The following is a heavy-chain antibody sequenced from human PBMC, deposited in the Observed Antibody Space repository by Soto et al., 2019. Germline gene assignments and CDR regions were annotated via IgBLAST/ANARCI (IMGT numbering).Heavy chain of an antibody. CDR1: GASVGSGGYY. J-gene: IGHJ4*02. V-gene: IGHV4-31*03. Sequence: TSETLSLTCTVSGASVGSGGYYWSWIRQVPGKGLEWIGYIKYSGTTHYSPSLKSRVNISFDKSKNQVFLNLRFVTGADMAVYYCARISTHQYDNSGYYSPTYYFDSWSQGSLVTVSS. CDR2: IKYSGTT. D-gene: IGHD3-3*01. CDR3: ARISTHQYDNSGYYSPTYYFDS.